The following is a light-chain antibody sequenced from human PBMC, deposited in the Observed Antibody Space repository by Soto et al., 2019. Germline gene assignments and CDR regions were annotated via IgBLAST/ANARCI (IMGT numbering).Light chain of an antibody. CDR3: QQYGSSPGT. CDR2: GVS. J-gene: IGKJ1*01. CDR1: RPVTSMY. V-gene: IGKV3-20*01. Sequence: EIVLTQSPVTMVLSPGERATLSCRASRPVTSMYLAWYQQKPGQAPRLLIYGVSSRATGIPDRFSGRGSGKDFTLTISRLEHEDSAVYYCQQYGSSPGTFGLGTKVDIK.